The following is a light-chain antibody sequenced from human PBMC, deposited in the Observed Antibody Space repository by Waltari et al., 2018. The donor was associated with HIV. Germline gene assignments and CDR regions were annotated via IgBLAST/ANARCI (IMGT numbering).Light chain of an antibody. CDR3: QVWDASTTQPLV. V-gene: IGLV3-21*02. Sequence: SYVVTQPPSVSVAPGQTARIPCGGDSIGTKSVHWYQQKSGLAPVLVIYDVTDRPSRFPGRVSGSNSGNTATLTIYRVEAEDEGDYYCQVWDASTTQPLVFGSGTKVTAL. J-gene: IGLJ1*01. CDR2: DVT. CDR1: SIGTKS.